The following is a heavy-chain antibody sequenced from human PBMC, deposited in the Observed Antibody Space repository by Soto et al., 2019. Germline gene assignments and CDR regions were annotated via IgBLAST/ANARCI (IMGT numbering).Heavy chain of an antibody. CDR3: ARVAAGTYSGLYY. J-gene: IGHJ4*02. Sequence: GGSLRLSCAASGFTFTTAWINWVRQAPGKGLVWVSRINSDGSSTSYADSVKGRFTISRDNAKNTLYLQMNSLRAEDTAVYYCARVAAGTYSGLYYWGQGTLVNVSS. CDR2: INSDGSST. V-gene: IGHV3-74*01. CDR1: GFTFTTAW. D-gene: IGHD6-13*01.